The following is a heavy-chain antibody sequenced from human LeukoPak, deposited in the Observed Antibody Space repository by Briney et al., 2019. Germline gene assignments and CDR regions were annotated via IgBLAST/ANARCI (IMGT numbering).Heavy chain of an antibody. D-gene: IGHD6-13*01. CDR3: ARGYSSSSGMDV. J-gene: IGHJ6*02. CDR1: GYTFTGYY. Sequence: ASVKVSCKASGYTFTGYYMHWVRQAPGQGLEWMGWINLNSGGTNYPQKFQGRVTMTRDTSISTAYMELSRLRSDDTAVYYCARGYSSSSGMDVWGQGTTVTVS. V-gene: IGHV1-2*02. CDR2: INLNSGGT.